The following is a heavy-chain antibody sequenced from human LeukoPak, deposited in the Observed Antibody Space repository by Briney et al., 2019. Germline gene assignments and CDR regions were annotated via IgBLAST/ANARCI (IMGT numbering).Heavy chain of an antibody. V-gene: IGHV4-38-2*02. Sequence: PSETLSLTCTVSGYSISSGYYWGWIRQPPGKGLEWIGSIYYSGSTYYNPSLKSRVTISVDTSKNQFSLKLSSVTAADTAVYYCASSNRRYSVGATHVDYWGQGTLVTVSS. J-gene: IGHJ4*02. CDR3: ASSNRRYSVGATHVDY. CDR2: IYYSGST. CDR1: GYSISSGYY. D-gene: IGHD1-26*01.